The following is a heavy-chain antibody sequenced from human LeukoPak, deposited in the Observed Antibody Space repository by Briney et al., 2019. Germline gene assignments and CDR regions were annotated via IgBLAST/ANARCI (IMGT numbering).Heavy chain of an antibody. Sequence: PGGSLRLSCAASGFTFSSYAMSWVCQPPGKGLEWVSAISGSGGSTYYADSVKGRFTISRDNSKNTLYLQMNSLRAEDTAVYYCAKGAHYYDSSGYYWGFDPWGQGTLVTVSS. D-gene: IGHD3-22*01. J-gene: IGHJ5*02. CDR2: ISGSGGST. CDR3: AKGAHYYDSSGYYWGFDP. V-gene: IGHV3-23*01. CDR1: GFTFSSYA.